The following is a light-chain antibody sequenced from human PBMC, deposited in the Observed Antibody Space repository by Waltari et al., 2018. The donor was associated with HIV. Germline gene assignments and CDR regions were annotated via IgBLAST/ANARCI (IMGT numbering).Light chain of an antibody. CDR2: AVS. Sequence: EILMTQSPVTLSVSPGERATLSCRASESVNNYLAWYQQKPGQAPRLLIYAVSTRATGIAARFSGSGSGTEFTLTISSLQSEDFAVYYCLQHKKWPPAFGQGTKVEIK. CDR3: LQHKKWPPA. V-gene: IGKV3-15*01. J-gene: IGKJ1*01. CDR1: ESVNNY.